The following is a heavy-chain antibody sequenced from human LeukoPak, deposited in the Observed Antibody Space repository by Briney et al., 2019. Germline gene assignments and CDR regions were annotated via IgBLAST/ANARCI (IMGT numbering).Heavy chain of an antibody. CDR1: GFTFSSYS. V-gene: IGHV3-21*01. J-gene: IGHJ6*02. CDR2: ISSSSSYI. D-gene: IGHD2-2*01. CDR3: ARDRPDRIVVVPAYYYYYGMDV. Sequence: GGSLRLSCAASGFTFSSYSMNWVRQAPGKGLEWVSSISSSSSYIYYADSVKGRFTISRDNAKNSLYLQMNSLRAEDTAVYYCARDRPDRIVVVPAYYYYYGMDVWGQGTTVTDSS.